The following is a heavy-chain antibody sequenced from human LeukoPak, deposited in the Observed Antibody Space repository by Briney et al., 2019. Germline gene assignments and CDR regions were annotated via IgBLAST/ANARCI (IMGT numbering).Heavy chain of an antibody. CDR1: GYTFTSYG. CDR3: ARGIAARPVYYYYYMDV. CDR2: ISAYNGNT. Sequence: ASVKVSCTASGYTFTSYGISWVRQAPGQGLEWMGWISAYNGNTNYAQKLQGRVTTTTDTSTSTAYMELRSLRSDDTAVYYCARGIAARPVYYYYYMDVWGKGTTVTVSS. D-gene: IGHD6-6*01. V-gene: IGHV1-18*01. J-gene: IGHJ6*03.